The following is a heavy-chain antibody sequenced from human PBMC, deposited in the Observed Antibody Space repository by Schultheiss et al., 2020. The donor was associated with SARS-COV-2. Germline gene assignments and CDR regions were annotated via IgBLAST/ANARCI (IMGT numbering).Heavy chain of an antibody. Sequence: SETLSLTCTVSGGSISSYYWGWIRQPPGKGLEWIGSIYYSGSTYYNPSLKSRVTISVDTSKNQFSLKLSSVTAADTAVYYCATSGRWLASRWIDDWGQGTLVTVSS. V-gene: IGHV4-39*01. CDR1: GGSISSYY. J-gene: IGHJ4*02. CDR2: IYYSGST. D-gene: IGHD6-19*01. CDR3: ATSGRWLASRWIDD.